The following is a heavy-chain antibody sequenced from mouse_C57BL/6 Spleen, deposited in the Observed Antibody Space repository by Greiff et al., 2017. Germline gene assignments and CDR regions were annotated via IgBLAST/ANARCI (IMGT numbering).Heavy chain of an antibody. CDR2: VNPGSGGT. V-gene: IGHV1-54*01. D-gene: IGHD1-1*02. CDR3: AIDCGGPIRYFDY. J-gene: IGHJ2*01. Sequence: VQLQQSGAELVRPGTSVKVSCKASGYAFTNYFIEWVKQGPGQGLEWIGVVNPGSGGTNYNEKFKGKATLTADKSSSTAYIQLSSLTSTDSAVYFCAIDCGGPIRYFDYWGQGTTLTVSS. CDR1: GYAFTNYF.